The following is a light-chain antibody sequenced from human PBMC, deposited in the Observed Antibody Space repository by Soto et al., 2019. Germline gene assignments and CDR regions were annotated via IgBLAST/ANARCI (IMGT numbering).Light chain of an antibody. J-gene: IGLJ3*02. CDR1: SSNIGAGYN. CDR3: QSYDSSLSGWV. Sequence: QSVLTQPPSVSGAPGQRVTISCTGSSSNIGAGYNVHWYQQLPGTAPKLLIYGNSNRPSGVPDRFSGSKSSTSASLAITGLQAEDDADYYCQSYDSSLSGWVFGGGTKLTVL. V-gene: IGLV1-40*01. CDR2: GNS.